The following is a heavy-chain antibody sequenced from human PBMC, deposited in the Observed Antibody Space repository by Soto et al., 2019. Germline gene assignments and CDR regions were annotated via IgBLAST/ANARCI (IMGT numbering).Heavy chain of an antibody. CDR3: ARSPTVRILYYYYGMDV. CDR1: GFTFSSYA. V-gene: IGHV3-30-3*01. CDR2: ISYDGSNK. J-gene: IGHJ6*02. D-gene: IGHD4-17*01. Sequence: GGSLRLSCAASGFTFSSYAMHWVRQAPGKGLEWVAVISYDGSNKYYADSVKGRFTISRDNSKNTLYLQMNSLRAEDTAVYYCARSPTVRILYYYYGMDVWGQGTTVTVSS.